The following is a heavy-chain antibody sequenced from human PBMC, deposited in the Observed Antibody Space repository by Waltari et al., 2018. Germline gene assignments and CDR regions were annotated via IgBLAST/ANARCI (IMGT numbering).Heavy chain of an antibody. V-gene: IGHV3-23*01. Sequence: EVQLLESGGGLVQPGGSLRLSCAASGFTFSSYAMSWVRQAPGKGLEWVSAISGSGGSTYYADSVKCRFTISRDNSKNTLYLQMNSLRAEDTAVYYCAKVGYCSSTSCPYYFDYWGQGTLVTVSS. J-gene: IGHJ4*02. D-gene: IGHD2-2*01. CDR3: AKVGYCSSTSCPYYFDY. CDR1: GFTFSSYA. CDR2: ISGSGGST.